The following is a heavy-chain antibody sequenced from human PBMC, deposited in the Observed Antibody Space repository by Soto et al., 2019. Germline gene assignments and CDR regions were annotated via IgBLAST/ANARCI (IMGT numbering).Heavy chain of an antibody. CDR3: ARDSACGGGCGAFDI. CDR2: IIPVFGTA. J-gene: IGHJ3*02. CDR1: GGTFSSHA. D-gene: IGHD2-21*02. V-gene: IGHV1-69*01. Sequence: QVLLVQSGAEVKKPGSSVNVSCKASGGTFSSHAVNWVRQAPGQGPEWVGGIIPVFGTANYAQKFKGRVTITADESTSTAYVEMSSLRSEDTAVYYCARDSACGGGCGAFDIWGQGTMVTVSS.